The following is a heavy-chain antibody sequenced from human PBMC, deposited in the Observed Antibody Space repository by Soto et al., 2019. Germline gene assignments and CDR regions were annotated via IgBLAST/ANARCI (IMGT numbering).Heavy chain of an antibody. V-gene: IGHV3-30*18. D-gene: IGHD3-22*01. J-gene: IGHJ4*02. CDR2: ISYDGSNK. Sequence: QVQLVESGGGLVQPGRSLRLSCAASGFTFSSYCVHWVRQAPGKGLEWVAVISYDGSNKHYEDSVKGRLTISRDKSKNTRDLTMTSLKAEDRAVYSCAKDTYYYARSGYYKYDYWGQGTQVTVSS. CDR3: AKDTYYYARSGYYKYDY. CDR1: GFTFSSYC.